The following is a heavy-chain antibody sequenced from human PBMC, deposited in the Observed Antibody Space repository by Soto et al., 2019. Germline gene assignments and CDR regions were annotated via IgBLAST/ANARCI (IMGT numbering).Heavy chain of an antibody. V-gene: IGHV1-69*12. J-gene: IGHJ4*02. Sequence: QVQLVQSGAEVKKPGSSVKVSCKASGGTFSSYAISWVRQAPGQGLEGMGGIIPIFGTANYAQKFQGRVTITADESTSTAYMELSSLRSEDTAVYYCARVHSASGSYEGYYFDYWGQGTLVTVSS. CDR1: GGTFSSYA. CDR3: ARVHSASGSYEGYYFDY. D-gene: IGHD1-26*01. CDR2: IIPIFGTA.